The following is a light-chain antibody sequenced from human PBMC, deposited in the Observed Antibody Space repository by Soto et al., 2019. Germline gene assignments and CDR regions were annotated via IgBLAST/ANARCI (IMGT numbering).Light chain of an antibody. V-gene: IGLV2-14*03. CDR3: TAYTSRSTVV. CDR1: SSDVGAHNY. CDR2: DVS. Sequence: QSALTQPASVSASPGQSITISCTGTSSDVGAHNYVSWFQQHPGKAPKLMIHDVSNRPSGVSNRFSGSKSGNTASLTISGLQAEDEADYYCTAYTSRSTVVFGGGTKLTVL. J-gene: IGLJ2*01.